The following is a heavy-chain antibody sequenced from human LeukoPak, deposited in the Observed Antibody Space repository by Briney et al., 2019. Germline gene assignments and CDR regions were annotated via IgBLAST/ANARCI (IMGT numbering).Heavy chain of an antibody. CDR1: GFIFNNYG. V-gene: IGHV3-23*01. Sequence: HLGGSLRLSCAASGFIFNNYGLIWVRQAPGKGLQWVSAISNDGGGTTYADFVKGRFTISRDNSKNTLFLQMNSLRAEDTALYYCAKGGSGYFADLWGQGTLVTVSS. CDR3: AKGGSGYFADL. J-gene: IGHJ5*02. CDR2: ISNDGGGT. D-gene: IGHD3-22*01.